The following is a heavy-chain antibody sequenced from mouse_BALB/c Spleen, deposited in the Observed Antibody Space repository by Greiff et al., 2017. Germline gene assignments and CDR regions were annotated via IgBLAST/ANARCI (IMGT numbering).Heavy chain of an antibody. CDR1: GFTFSSYV. CDR2: INSNGGST. J-gene: IGHJ2*01. CDR3: AREDYGSYFDY. Sequence: EVQVVESGGGLVKPGGSLNFSCAASGFTFSSYVMPGVRQTPDKRLDLVATINSNGGSTYYPDSVMGRFTISRDNAKNPLYLQMSSLKSEDTAMDYCAREDYGSYFDYWGQGTTLTVSS. D-gene: IGHD1-1*01. V-gene: IGHV5-6-3*01.